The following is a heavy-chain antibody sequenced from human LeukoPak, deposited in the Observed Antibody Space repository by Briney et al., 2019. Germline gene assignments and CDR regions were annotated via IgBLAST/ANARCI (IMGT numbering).Heavy chain of an antibody. V-gene: IGHV3-74*01. CDR3: ALPLRDGDFYFDY. Sequence: GGSLRLSCAASGFTFSNYWMHWVRQAPGKGLVWVSRINRDGRSTNYADSVKGRFTISKDNAKNTVFLQMNSLRAEDTAVYYCALPLRDGDFYFDYWGQGALVTVSS. CDR1: GFTFSNYW. D-gene: IGHD4-17*01. J-gene: IGHJ4*02. CDR2: INRDGRST.